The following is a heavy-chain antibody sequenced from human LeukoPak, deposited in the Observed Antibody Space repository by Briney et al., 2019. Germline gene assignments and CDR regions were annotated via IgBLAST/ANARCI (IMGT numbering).Heavy chain of an antibody. CDR2: IIPIFGIG. D-gene: IGHD2-2*01. CDR1: RGTFSSYA. CDR3: ARSKVVPAAERWNWFDP. V-gene: IGHV1-69*10. J-gene: IGHJ5*02. Sequence: RASVKVSCKASRGTFSSYAISWVRQAPGQGLEWVGRIIPIFGIGNYAQKLQGRVTITADKSPSTAYMELSSLRSEDTAVDYCARSKVVPAAERWNWFDPWGQGTLVTVSS.